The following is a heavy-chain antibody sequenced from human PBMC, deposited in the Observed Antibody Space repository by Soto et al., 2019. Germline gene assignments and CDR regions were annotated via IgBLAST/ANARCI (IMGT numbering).Heavy chain of an antibody. J-gene: IGHJ6*02. V-gene: IGHV3-48*03. CDR3: ARDPPRFYYNGMDV. Sequence: GGSLRLSCAASGFTFDSYEMNWVRQAPGKGLEWISYISFSGSTKNYADSVKGRFTISRDNAKNSLFLQMNSLRAEDTAVYYCARDPPRFYYNGMDVWGQGTTVTVSS. D-gene: IGHD4-17*01. CDR1: GFTFDSYE. CDR2: ISFSGSTK.